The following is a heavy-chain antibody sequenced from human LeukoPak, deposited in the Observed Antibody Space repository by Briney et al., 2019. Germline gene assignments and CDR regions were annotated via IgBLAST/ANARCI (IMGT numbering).Heavy chain of an antibody. CDR2: MNPNSGNT. V-gene: IGHV1-8*02. J-gene: IGHJ4*02. CDR1: GYTFTSYY. D-gene: IGHD3-3*01. Sequence: ASVKVPCKASGYTFTSYYMHWVRQAPGQGLEWMGWMNPNSGNTGYAQKFQGRVTMTRNTSISTAYMELSSLRSEDTAVYYCARRTYDFWSGYQQSYYFDYWGQGTLVTVSS. CDR3: ARRTYDFWSGYQQSYYFDY.